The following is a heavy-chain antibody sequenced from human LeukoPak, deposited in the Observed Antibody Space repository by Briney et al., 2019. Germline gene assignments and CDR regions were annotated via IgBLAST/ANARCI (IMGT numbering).Heavy chain of an antibody. J-gene: IGHJ6*02. CDR1: GFTFSTYS. V-gene: IGHV3-21*01. Sequence: PGGSLRLSCAASGFTFSTYSMNWVRQAPGKGLEWGSSISTGSSYIYYADSVNGRFTISRDNAKNSLYLQMNSLRAEDTAVYYCARVLSLDYYYGLDVWGQGTTVTVSS. CDR3: ARVLSLDYYYGLDV. CDR2: ISTGSSYI.